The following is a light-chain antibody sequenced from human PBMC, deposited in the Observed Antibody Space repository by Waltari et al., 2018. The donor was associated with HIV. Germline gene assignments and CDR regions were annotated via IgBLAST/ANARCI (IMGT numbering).Light chain of an antibody. CDR3: TSYTTVTNNPVV. V-gene: IGLV2-14*03. CDR2: DVL. J-gene: IGLJ2*01. CDR1: TSHIGGSAF. Sequence: QSALPQPDSVSGSPGQSITITCAGNTSHIGGSAFVSWYQHHPGKAPKLFISDVLRRPPRISRRFSGSKSANTASLTISGLQVADEADYFCTSYTTVTNNPVVFGGGTRLTVL.